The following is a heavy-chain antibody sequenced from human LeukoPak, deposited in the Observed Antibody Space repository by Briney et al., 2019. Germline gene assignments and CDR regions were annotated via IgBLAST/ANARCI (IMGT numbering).Heavy chain of an antibody. CDR3: ARPAYSSSIPYYYYYYMDV. V-gene: IGHV4-4*09. CDR1: GGSISSYY. J-gene: IGHJ6*03. D-gene: IGHD6-6*01. CDR2: IYTSGST. Sequence: SETLSLTCTVSGGSISSYYWIWIRQPPGKGLEWIGYIYTSGSTNYNPSLKSRVTISVDTSKNQFSLKLSSVTAADTAMYYCARPAYSSSIPYYYYYYMDVWGKGTTVTVSS.